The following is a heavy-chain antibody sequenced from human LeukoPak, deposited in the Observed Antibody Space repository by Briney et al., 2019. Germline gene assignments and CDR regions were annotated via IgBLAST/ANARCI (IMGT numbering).Heavy chain of an antibody. CDR2: IHHSGST. D-gene: IGHD5-24*01. J-gene: IGHJ4*02. V-gene: IGHV4-38-2*01. CDR3: ARRGPGDGYSRGLLYY. Sequence: QPSETLSLTCAVSSLSISSGYYWVWIRQPPGQGLEWIGSIHHSGSTYYNPSLRSRVTISVDTSKNQFSLKLTSVTAADTAMYYCARRGPGDGYSRGLLYYWGQGTLVTVSS. CDR1: SLSISSGYY.